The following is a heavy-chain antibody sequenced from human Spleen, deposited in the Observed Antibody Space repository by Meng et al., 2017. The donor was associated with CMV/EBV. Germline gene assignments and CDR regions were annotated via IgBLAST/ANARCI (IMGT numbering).Heavy chain of an antibody. CDR3: ATPRAGFASGWSFDY. CDR2: LYQSGST. D-gene: IGHD6-19*01. Sequence: GYISSSRYYWGWIRQHPGKGLEWIGSLYQSGSTFYNPSLKSRVTISVDTSKNHFSLKLSSVTAADTAVYYCATPRAGFASGWSFDYWGQGALVTVSS. CDR1: GYISSSRYY. V-gene: IGHV4-39*07. J-gene: IGHJ4*02.